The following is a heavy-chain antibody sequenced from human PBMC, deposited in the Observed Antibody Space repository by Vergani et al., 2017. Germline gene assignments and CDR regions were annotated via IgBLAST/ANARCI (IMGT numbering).Heavy chain of an antibody. Sequence: EVQLVESGGGLVQPGGEMRPGGGEGGVTFRRERMKGVRQGPGKGKEWVSYISSSSSTIYYADSVKCRLTISRDNAKNSLYLQMNSLRDEDTAVYYCARDGVGYYGSGSYYYYYGMDVWGQGTTVTVSS. CDR1: GVTFRRER. J-gene: IGHJ6*02. D-gene: IGHD3-10*01. CDR3: ARDGVGYYGSGSYYYYYGMDV. CDR2: ISSSSSTI. V-gene: IGHV3-48*02.